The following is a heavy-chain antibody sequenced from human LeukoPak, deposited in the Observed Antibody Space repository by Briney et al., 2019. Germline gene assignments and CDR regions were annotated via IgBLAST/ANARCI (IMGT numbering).Heavy chain of an antibody. CDR1: GGSISSYY. V-gene: IGHV4-4*07. J-gene: IGHJ4*02. CDR3: AREHYDSSGYYFGY. D-gene: IGHD3-22*01. Sequence: SETLSLTCTVSGGSISSYYWGWIRQPAGKGLEWIGRIYTSGSTNYNPSLKSRVTMSVDTSKNQFSLKLSSVTAADTAVYYCAREHYDSSGYYFGYWGQGTLVTVSS. CDR2: IYTSGST.